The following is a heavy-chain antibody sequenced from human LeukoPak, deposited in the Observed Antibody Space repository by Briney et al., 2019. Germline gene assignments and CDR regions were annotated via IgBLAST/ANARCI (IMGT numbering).Heavy chain of an antibody. V-gene: IGHV3-23*01. Sequence: PGGSLRLSCAASGFTVSSYSMSWVRQAPGKGLEWVSGISGSGGSTDYADSVKGRFTISRDNSKNTLYLQMNSLRVEDTAVYYCAKDPGYQVVYCFDYWGQGTLVTVSS. CDR2: ISGSGGST. D-gene: IGHD2-2*01. J-gene: IGHJ4*02. CDR3: AKDPGYQVVYCFDY. CDR1: GFTVSSYS.